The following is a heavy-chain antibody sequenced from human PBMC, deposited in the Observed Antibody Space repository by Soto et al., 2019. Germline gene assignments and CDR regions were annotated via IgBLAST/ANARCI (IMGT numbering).Heavy chain of an antibody. CDR3: ARGPMVQGVHYYYYGMDV. CDR1: GYTFTSYD. D-gene: IGHD3-10*01. V-gene: IGHV1-8*01. J-gene: IGHJ6*02. Sequence: ASVKVSCKASGYTFTSYDINWVRQATGQGLEWMGWMNPNSGNTGYAQKFQGRVTMTRNTSISTAYMELSSLRSEDTAVYYCARGPMVQGVHYYYYGMDVWGQGTTVTVSS. CDR2: MNPNSGNT.